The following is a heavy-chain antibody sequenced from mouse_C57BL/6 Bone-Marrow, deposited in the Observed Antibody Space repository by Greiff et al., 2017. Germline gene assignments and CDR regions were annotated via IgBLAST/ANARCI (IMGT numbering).Heavy chain of an antibody. Sequence: EVHLVESGGGLVQPKGSLKLSCAASGFTFNTYAMHWVRQAPGKGLEWVARIRRKSSNYATYYADSVKDRFTISRDDSQSMLYLQMNNLKTEDTAMYYCVLNWSFAYWGQGTLVTVSA. CDR3: VLNWSFAY. D-gene: IGHD4-1*01. V-gene: IGHV10-3*01. CDR2: IRRKSSNYAT. J-gene: IGHJ3*01. CDR1: GFTFNTYA.